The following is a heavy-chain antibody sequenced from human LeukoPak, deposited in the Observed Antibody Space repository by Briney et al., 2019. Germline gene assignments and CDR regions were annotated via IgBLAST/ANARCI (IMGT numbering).Heavy chain of an antibody. CDR1: GFTFISYA. V-gene: IGHV3-23*01. CDR2: ISGSGGST. D-gene: IGHD3-9*01. CDR3: AKNLGILTGYYFDS. Sequence: GGSLRLSCAASGFTFISYAMSWVRQAPGKGLEWVSTISGSGGSTYYADSVKGQFTISRDNSKNTVYLQMNSLRAEDRAIYYCAKNLGILTGYYFDSWGQGSLVTVSS. J-gene: IGHJ4*02.